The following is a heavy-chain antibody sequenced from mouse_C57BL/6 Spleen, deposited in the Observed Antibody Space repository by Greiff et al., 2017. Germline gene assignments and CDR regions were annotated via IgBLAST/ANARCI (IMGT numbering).Heavy chain of an antibody. Sequence: QVQQQQPGAELVRPGSSVKLSCKASGYTFTSYWMHWVKQRPIQGLEWIGNIDPSDSETHYNQKFKDKATLTVDKSSSTAYMQLSSLTSEDSAVYYCARDYGKEYFDVWGTGTTVTVSS. CDR3: ARDYGKEYFDV. D-gene: IGHD2-1*01. CDR1: GYTFTSYW. V-gene: IGHV1-52*01. J-gene: IGHJ1*03. CDR2: IDPSDSET.